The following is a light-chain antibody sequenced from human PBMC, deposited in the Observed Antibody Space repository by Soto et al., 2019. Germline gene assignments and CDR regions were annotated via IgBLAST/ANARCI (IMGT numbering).Light chain of an antibody. J-gene: IGKJ1*01. CDR1: QTINNW. CDR2: HAY. CDR3: QHYNSYPWT. Sequence: DIQMTQSPSTLSASIGDRVTITCRASQTINNWLAWSQQKPGKAPNLLIYHAYNLETGVPSRFSGSAFGTEFTLTISILHPDDFATYYCQHYNSYPWTFGQETKVQIK. V-gene: IGKV1-5*01.